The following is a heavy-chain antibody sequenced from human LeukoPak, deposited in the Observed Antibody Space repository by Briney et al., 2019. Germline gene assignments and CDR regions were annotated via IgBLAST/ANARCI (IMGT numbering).Heavy chain of an antibody. CDR1: GGPVSRSSSY. D-gene: IGHD3-3*01. J-gene: IGHJ3*02. CDR3: ARAPATYYDFWSGYYDAFDI. V-gene: IGHV4-39*07. CDR2: IYYSGST. Sequence: PSETLSLTCTVYGGPVSRSSSYWGWIRQPPGKGLEWIGRIYYSGSTYYNPSLKSRVTISVDTSKNRFSLKLSSVTAADTAVYYCARAPATYYDFWSGYYDAFDIWGQGTMVTVSS.